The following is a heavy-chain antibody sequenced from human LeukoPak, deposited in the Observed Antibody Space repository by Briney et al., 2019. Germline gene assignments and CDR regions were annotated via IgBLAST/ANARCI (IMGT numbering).Heavy chain of an antibody. J-gene: IGHJ6*03. CDR2: IYHSGST. D-gene: IGHD6-19*01. CDR3: AREYTSGWPNYYYYYMGL. V-gene: IGHV4-4*02. CDR1: GGSISSSNW. Sequence: PSGTLSLTCAVSGGSISSSNWWSWVRQPPGKGLEWIGEIYHSGSTNYNPSLKSRVTISVDTSRNQFSLRLNSVTAADAAVYYCAREYTSGWPNYYYYYMGLWGKGTTVTVSS.